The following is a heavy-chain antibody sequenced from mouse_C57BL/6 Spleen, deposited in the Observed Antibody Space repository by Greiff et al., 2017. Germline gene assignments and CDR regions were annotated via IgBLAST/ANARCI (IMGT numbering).Heavy chain of an antibody. J-gene: IGHJ2*01. CDR2: IDPSDSYT. D-gene: IGHD1-1*01. V-gene: IGHV1-69*01. CDR3: ARQDTSGTTVDY. Sequence: QVQLQQPGAELVMPGASVKLSCKASGYTFTSYWMHWVKQRPGQGLEWIGEIDPSDSYTNYNQKFKGKSTLTVDKSSSAAYMQLSSLTSEDSAVYYCARQDTSGTTVDYWGQGTTLTVSS. CDR1: GYTFTSYW.